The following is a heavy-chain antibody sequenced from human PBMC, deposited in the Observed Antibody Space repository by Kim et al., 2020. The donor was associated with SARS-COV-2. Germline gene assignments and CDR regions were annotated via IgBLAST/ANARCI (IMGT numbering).Heavy chain of an antibody. CDR1: GFTISSYA. CDR2: ISYDGSNK. V-gene: IGHV3-30*04. Sequence: GGSLRLSCAASGFTISSYAMHWVRQAPGKGLEWVAVISYDGSNKYYADSVKGRFTISRDNSKNTLYLQMNSLRAEDTAVYYCARSNNYGQYYYDSSGYYYDYWGQGTLVTVSS. J-gene: IGHJ4*02. CDR3: ARSNNYGQYYYDSSGYYYDY. D-gene: IGHD3-22*01.